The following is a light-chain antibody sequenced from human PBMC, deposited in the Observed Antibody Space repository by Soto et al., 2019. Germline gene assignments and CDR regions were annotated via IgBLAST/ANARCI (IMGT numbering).Light chain of an antibody. CDR1: QSFSTC. Sequence: DIQLTQSPSTLSASVGDRVTITCRASQSFSTCLGWYQQKPGKPPKVLIFDTSTMESGVPPRFSGSGSGTEFTLTISSLQPDDFATYYCQQYNTFLGLTFGGGTKVEI. V-gene: IGKV1-5*01. CDR3: QQYNTFLGLT. J-gene: IGKJ4*01. CDR2: DTS.